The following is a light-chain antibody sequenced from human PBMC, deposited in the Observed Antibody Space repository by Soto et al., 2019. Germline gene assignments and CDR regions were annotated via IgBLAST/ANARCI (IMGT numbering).Light chain of an antibody. J-gene: IGKJ5*01. CDR1: QSISNN. CDR2: GAS. V-gene: IGKV3-15*01. Sequence: EIVMTQSPATLSVSPGERATLSCRASQSISNNLAWYQQKPGQATRLLIFGASXRTTGIPARFSGSGSGTDFTLTISSLEPEDFAVDYCQQRSNWPPITVGQGTRLEIK. CDR3: QQRSNWPPIT.